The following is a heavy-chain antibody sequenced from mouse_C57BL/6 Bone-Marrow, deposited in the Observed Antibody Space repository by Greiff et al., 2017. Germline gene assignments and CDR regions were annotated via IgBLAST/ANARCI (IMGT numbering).Heavy chain of an antibody. D-gene: IGHD1-1*01. J-gene: IGHJ2*01. CDR3: ARSGYGSSYDY. CDR2: INPYNGDT. CDR1: GYSFTGYF. V-gene: IGHV1-20*01. Sequence: VQLQQSGPELAKPGDSVKLSCKASGYSFTGYFMSWVMQSHGKSLEWIGRINPYNGDTFYNQKFKGKATLTVDKSSSTAHMELRSLTSEDSAVYYCARSGYGSSYDYWGQGTTLTVSA.